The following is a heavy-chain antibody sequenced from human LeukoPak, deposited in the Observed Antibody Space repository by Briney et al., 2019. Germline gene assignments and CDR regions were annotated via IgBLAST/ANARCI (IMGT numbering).Heavy chain of an antibody. D-gene: IGHD6-13*01. Sequence: GGSLRLSCAASGFAFRSYSMNWVRQAPGKGLEWVAYISFSLSLIYYADSVKGRFTISRDNAKNSLYLQMNSLRAEDTAVYYCAREESSSWYGGDWFDPWGQGTLVTVSS. CDR1: GFAFRSYS. V-gene: IGHV3-48*04. J-gene: IGHJ5*02. CDR3: AREESSSWYGGDWFDP. CDR2: ISFSLSLI.